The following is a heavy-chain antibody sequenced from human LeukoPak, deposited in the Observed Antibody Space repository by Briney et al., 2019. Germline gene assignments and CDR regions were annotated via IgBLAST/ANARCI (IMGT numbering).Heavy chain of an antibody. CDR1: GGTLFSYA. D-gene: IGHD2-2*01. Sequence: ASVKVSFKASGGTLFSYAINWVRQAPGQGLEWMGRIIPIFGITNYAQKFQARVTITADKSTGTAYMELSSLRSEDTAVYSCARWAPSCSSASCPFYFDFWGQGTLVTVSS. J-gene: IGHJ4*02. CDR3: ARWAPSCSSASCPFYFDF. CDR2: IIPIFGIT. V-gene: IGHV1-69*04.